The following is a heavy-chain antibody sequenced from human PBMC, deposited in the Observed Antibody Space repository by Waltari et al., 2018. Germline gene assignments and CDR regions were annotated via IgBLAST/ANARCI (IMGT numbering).Heavy chain of an antibody. Sequence: EVQLVESGGGLVQPGGSLRLSCAASGFTFSSYEMKWVRQAPGKGLEWVSYISSSGTTIYYADSVRGRFTISRDNAKNSLYLQMNSLRAEDTAVYYCARPKGGYDSSGYYPTPFDYWGQGTLVTVSS. CDR1: GFTFSSYE. D-gene: IGHD3-22*01. CDR3: ARPKGGYDSSGYYPTPFDY. J-gene: IGHJ4*02. CDR2: ISSSGTTI. V-gene: IGHV3-48*03.